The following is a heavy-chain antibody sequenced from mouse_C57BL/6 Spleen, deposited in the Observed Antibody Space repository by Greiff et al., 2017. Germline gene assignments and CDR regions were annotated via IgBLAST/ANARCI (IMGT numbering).Heavy chain of an antibody. CDR2: IWTGGGT. D-gene: IGHD4-1*01. Sequence: VQLQESGPGLVAPSQSLSITCTVSGFSLTSYAISWVRQPPGKGLEWLGVIWTGGGTNYNSAPKSRLSISKDNSKCKVFLKMNSLQTDDTARYYCASGNSLLAMDYWGQGTSVTVSS. V-gene: IGHV2-9-1*01. CDR1: GFSLTSYA. CDR3: ASGNSLLAMDY. J-gene: IGHJ4*01.